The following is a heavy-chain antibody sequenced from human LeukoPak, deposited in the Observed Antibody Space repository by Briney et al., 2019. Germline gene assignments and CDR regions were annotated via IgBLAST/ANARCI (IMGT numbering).Heavy chain of an antibody. Sequence: SETLSLTCTVSGGSISSSSYYWGWIRQPPGKGLEWIGSIYYSGSTYYNPSLKSRVTISVDTSKNQFSLKLSSVTAADTAVYYCAGLYYPLGWFDPWGQGTLVTVSS. CDR3: AGLYYPLGWFDP. J-gene: IGHJ5*02. CDR2: IYYSGST. V-gene: IGHV4-39*01. CDR1: GGSISSSSYY. D-gene: IGHD3-16*01.